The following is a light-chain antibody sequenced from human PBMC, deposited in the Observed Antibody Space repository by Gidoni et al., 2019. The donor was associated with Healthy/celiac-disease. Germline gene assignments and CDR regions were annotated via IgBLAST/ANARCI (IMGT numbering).Light chain of an antibody. J-gene: IGKJ4*01. Sequence: IVLTQSPGTLSLSPGERAPLSCRASQSVSSSYLACYQQKPGQAPRLLIYGASSRATGIPDRFSGSGSGTDFTLTISRLEPEDFAVYYCQQYGSSLFGGGTKVEIK. CDR2: GAS. V-gene: IGKV3-20*01. CDR3: QQYGSSL. CDR1: QSVSSSY.